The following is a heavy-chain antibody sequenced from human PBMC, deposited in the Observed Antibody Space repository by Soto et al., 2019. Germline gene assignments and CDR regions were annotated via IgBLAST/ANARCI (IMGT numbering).Heavy chain of an antibody. CDR1: GGSFSGYY. J-gene: IGHJ4*02. D-gene: IGHD3-10*01. CDR2: INHSGST. V-gene: IGHV4-34*01. Sequence: SETLSLTCAVYGGSFSGYYWSWIRQPPGKGLEWIGEINHSGSTNYNPSLKSRVTISVDTSKNQFSLKLSSVTAADTAVYYCARHQRFGEFYWGQGTLVTVSS. CDR3: ARHQRFGEFY.